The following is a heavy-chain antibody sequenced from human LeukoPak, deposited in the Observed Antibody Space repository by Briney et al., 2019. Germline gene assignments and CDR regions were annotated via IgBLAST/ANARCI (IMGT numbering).Heavy chain of an antibody. Sequence: GSLRLSCAASGFTFSSYWMHWVRQAPGKGLVWVSRINSDGSSTSYADSVKGRFTISRDNAKNTLYLQMNSLRAEDTAVYYCARVVPAALSYYYMDVRGKGTTVTVSS. J-gene: IGHJ6*03. CDR3: ARVVPAALSYYYMDV. CDR1: GFTFSSYW. V-gene: IGHV3-74*01. D-gene: IGHD2-2*01. CDR2: INSDGSST.